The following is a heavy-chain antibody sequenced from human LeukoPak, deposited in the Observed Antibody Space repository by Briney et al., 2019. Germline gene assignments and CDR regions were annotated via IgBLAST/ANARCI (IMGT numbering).Heavy chain of an antibody. D-gene: IGHD5-24*01. Sequence: PGGSLRLSCAASGFTVSSNYMSWVRQAPGKGLEWNSLIYSDGSTTFYADSVKGRFTISRDNSKNTFYLQMNRLRPEDTAVYYCASDGYNYFEFWGQGTLVIVSS. V-gene: IGHV3-53*01. CDR3: ASDGYNYFEF. J-gene: IGHJ4*02. CDR2: IYSDGSTT. CDR1: GFTVSSNY.